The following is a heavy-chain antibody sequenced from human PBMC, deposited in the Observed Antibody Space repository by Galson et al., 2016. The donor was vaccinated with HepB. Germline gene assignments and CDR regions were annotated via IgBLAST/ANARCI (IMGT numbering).Heavy chain of an antibody. Sequence: SLRLSCAASGFTFSTYHMNWVRQAPGKGLEWISYITTSSSTIHYADSVMGRFTISRDNSKNTLYLQMNSLRAEDTAVYYCARGRPYCSSTSCYPTYYYYYGMDVWGQGTTVTVSS. CDR3: ARGRPYCSSTSCYPTYYYYYGMDV. D-gene: IGHD2-2*01. CDR1: GFTFSTYH. V-gene: IGHV3-48*01. CDR2: ITTSSSTI. J-gene: IGHJ6*02.